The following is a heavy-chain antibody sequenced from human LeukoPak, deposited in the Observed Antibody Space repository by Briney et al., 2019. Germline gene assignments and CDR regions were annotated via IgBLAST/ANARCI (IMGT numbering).Heavy chain of an antibody. Sequence: GGSLRLSCAASGFTFSSYALSWVRQAPGKGLEWVSAIGFSGGSTYHADSVKGRFTISRDNSQNTLYLQMNSLRAEDTAVYYCAIGTTGFDFRGQGTLVTVSS. D-gene: IGHD4-17*01. CDR3: AIGTTGFDF. CDR2: IGFSGGST. J-gene: IGHJ4*02. V-gene: IGHV3-23*01. CDR1: GFTFSSYA.